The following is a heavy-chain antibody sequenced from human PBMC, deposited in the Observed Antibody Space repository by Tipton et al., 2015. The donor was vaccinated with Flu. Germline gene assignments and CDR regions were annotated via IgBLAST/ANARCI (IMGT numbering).Heavy chain of an antibody. CDR1: GFSFSTYY. CDR2: ISSASSYI. CDR3: AREKNAYHHPGSGYSGVGLDY. Sequence: SLRLSCAASGFSFSTYYMTWVRQAPGRGLEWVSSISSASSYIYYTDSVNGRFTISRDNAKNLLYLLMSGLRAEATAIYYCAREKNAYHHPGSGYSGVGLDYRGQGTLGTVS. V-gene: IGHV3-21*01. D-gene: IGHD3-22*01. J-gene: IGHJ4*02.